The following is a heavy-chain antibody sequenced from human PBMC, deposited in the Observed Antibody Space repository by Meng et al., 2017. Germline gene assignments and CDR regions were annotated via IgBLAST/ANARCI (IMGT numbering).Heavy chain of an antibody. CDR2: INPSGGST. CDR3: ARDRGGYCSGGSCYSEDNWFDP. CDR1: GYTFTSYY. V-gene: IGHV1-46*01. D-gene: IGHD2-15*01. Sequence: ASVKVSCKASGYTFTSYYMHWVRQAPGQGLEWMGIINPSGGSTSYAQKFQGRVTMTRDTSTSTVYMELSSLRSEDTAVYYCARDRGGYCSGGSCYSEDNWFDPWGQGTLVTVS. J-gene: IGHJ5*02.